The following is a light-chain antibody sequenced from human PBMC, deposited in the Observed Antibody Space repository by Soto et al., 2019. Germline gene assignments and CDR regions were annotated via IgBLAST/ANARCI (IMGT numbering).Light chain of an antibody. J-gene: IGKJ2*01. CDR1: QSVGSSY. CDR3: QHFDTSPYN. CDR2: GTS. V-gene: IGKV3-20*01. Sequence: EIVLTQSPGTLSLSPGERATLSCRASQSVGSSYLAWYQQKPGQTPRLLIYGTSTRATGIPDRFSGSGSGTDFTLTISRLQPEDFAVDYCQHFDTSPYNFGQGTKLEI.